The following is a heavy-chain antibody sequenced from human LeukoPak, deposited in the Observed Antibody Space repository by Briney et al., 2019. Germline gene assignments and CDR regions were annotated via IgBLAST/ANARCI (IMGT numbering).Heavy chain of an antibody. CDR3: ARTAPPGYYYYGMDV. CDR2: INPSGGST. V-gene: IGHV1-46*01. J-gene: IGHJ6*02. Sequence: ASVKVSCKASGYTFTSYYMHWVRQPPGQGLEWMGIINPSGGSTSYAQKFQGRVTMTRDTSTSTVYMELSSLRSEDTAVYYCARTAPPGYYYYGMDVWGQGTTVTVSS. CDR1: GYTFTSYY.